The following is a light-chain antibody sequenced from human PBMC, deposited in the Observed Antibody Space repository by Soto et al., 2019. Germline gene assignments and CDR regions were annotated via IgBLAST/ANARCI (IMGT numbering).Light chain of an antibody. V-gene: IGKV3-11*01. Sequence: EIVLTQSPATLSMSPGKRATLSCRASQSVSTYLAWYQQKPGQAPRLLIFDASNRASGIPSRFSGSGSGTNFTLTISRLEPEEFAVYFCQQRSHWPPLTFGGGTKVEIK. J-gene: IGKJ4*01. CDR2: DAS. CDR3: QQRSHWPPLT. CDR1: QSVSTY.